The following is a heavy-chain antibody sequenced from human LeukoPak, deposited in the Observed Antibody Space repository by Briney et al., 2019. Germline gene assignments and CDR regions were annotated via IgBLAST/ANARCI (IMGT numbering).Heavy chain of an antibody. Sequence: GGSLRLSCAASGFTFSSYWMHWVRQAPGKGLVWVSRINSDGSSTSYADSVKGRFTISRDNAKNSLYLQMNSLRAEDTAVYYCARLYYYRSGYYYMDVWGKGTTVTVSS. J-gene: IGHJ6*03. CDR3: ARLYYYRSGYYYMDV. V-gene: IGHV3-74*01. CDR1: GFTFSSYW. D-gene: IGHD3-10*01. CDR2: INSDGSST.